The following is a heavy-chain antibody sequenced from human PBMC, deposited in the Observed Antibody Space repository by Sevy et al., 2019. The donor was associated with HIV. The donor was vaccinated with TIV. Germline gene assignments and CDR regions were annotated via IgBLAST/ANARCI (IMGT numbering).Heavy chain of an antibody. CDR2: IYSADSRT. V-gene: IGHV5-51*01. CDR3: ARQQLLWGDFDAFEI. D-gene: IGHD3-10*01. CDR1: GYGFSNYW. Sequence: GESLKISCKTSGYGFSNYWIAWVRQMPGKGLECMGVIYSADSRTKYSPSFEGQVAISVDNSINTAYRQWTSPRASDTAMYFCARQQLLWGDFDAFEIWGQGTMVTVSS. J-gene: IGHJ3*02.